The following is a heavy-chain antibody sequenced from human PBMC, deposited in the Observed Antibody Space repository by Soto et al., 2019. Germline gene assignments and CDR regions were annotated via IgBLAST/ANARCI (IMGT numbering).Heavy chain of an antibody. Sequence: PSETLSLTCAVSGGSISSSNWWSWVRQPPGKGLEWIGEIYHSGSTNYNPSLKSRVTISVDKSKNQFSLKLSSVTAADTAVYYCARGHYDILTGYWSYYYYGMDVWGQGTTVTVSS. CDR3: ARGHYDILTGYWSYYYYGMDV. D-gene: IGHD3-9*01. V-gene: IGHV4-4*02. CDR1: GGSISSSNW. J-gene: IGHJ6*02. CDR2: IYHSGST.